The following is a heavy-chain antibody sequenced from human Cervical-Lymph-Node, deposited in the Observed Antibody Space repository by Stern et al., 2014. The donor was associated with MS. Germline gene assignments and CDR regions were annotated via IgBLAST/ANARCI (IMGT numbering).Heavy chain of an antibody. Sequence: DQLVESGPGLVKPSETLSLTCTVSGGSISSNYWSWIRQPPGKGLEWIGYLYYSGNTNYNPSLKSRVTTSVDTSKNQFSLSLSPVTAADTAVYYCARHGPPRRRDDSNHPNFDYWGPGTLVAVSS. D-gene: IGHD5-24*01. CDR2: LYYSGNT. V-gene: IGHV4-59*08. CDR3: ARHGPPRRRDDSNHPNFDY. CDR1: GGSISSNY. J-gene: IGHJ4*02.